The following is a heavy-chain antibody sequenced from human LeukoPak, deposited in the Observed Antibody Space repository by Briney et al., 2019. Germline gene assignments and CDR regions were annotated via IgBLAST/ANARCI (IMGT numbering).Heavy chain of an antibody. J-gene: IGHJ3*02. D-gene: IGHD2-15*01. CDR3: ARSSYCDGGRCYHRHDEAFDI. CDR2: IYYSGST. CDR1: GGSISSSSYY. Sequence: SETLSLTCTVYGGSISSSSYYWGWIRQPPGKGLEWIGSIYYSGSTYYNPSLKSRVTVSVDTSKNQFSLKLNSVTAADTAGYYCARSSYCDGGRCYHRHDEAFDIRGLGTMVTVSS. V-gene: IGHV4-39*07.